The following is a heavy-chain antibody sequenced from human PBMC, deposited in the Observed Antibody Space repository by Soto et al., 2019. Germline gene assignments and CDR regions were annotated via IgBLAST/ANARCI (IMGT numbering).Heavy chain of an antibody. CDR3: ARHYDFWSWIYAFDT. J-gene: IGHJ3*02. V-gene: IGHV2-26*01. CDR1: GFSLSNARMG. Sequence: QVTLKESGPVLVKPTETLTLTCTVSGFSLSNARMGVSWIRQPPGKALEWLAHIFSNDEKSYSTSLKSRLTISKDTSKSQVVLTMTNMDPVDTATYYGARHYDFWSWIYAFDTWGQGTMVTVSS. D-gene: IGHD3-3*01. CDR2: IFSNDEK.